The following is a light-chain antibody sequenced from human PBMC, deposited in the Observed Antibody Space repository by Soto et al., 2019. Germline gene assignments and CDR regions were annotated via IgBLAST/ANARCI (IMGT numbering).Light chain of an antibody. Sequence: DIQMTQSPSSLSASLGDRVTITCRASQDISTYLNWYQQKPGKAPNLLIYTVTNLETGVPSRFSGSASGTVFTLTISAQQPEDIATYYCQQYNRLPYTFGQGTRLEIK. CDR1: QDISTY. CDR2: TVT. J-gene: IGKJ2*01. V-gene: IGKV1-33*01. CDR3: QQYNRLPYT.